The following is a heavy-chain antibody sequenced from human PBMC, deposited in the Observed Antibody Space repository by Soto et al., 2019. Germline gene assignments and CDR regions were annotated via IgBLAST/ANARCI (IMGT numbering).Heavy chain of an antibody. D-gene: IGHD3-10*01. CDR3: ARDYGSGSYSDY. J-gene: IGHJ4*02. CDR1: GGTFSSYT. CDR2: IIPILGIA. Sequence: QVQLVQSGAEVKKPGSSVKVSCKASGGTFSSYTISWVRQAPGQGLEWMGRIIPILGIANYAQKFQGRVTITADKYTSTAYMELSSLRSEDTAVYYCARDYGSGSYSDYWGQGTLVTVSS. V-gene: IGHV1-69*02.